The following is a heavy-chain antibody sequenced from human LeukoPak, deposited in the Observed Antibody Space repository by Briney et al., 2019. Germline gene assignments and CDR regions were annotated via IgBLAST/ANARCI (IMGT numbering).Heavy chain of an antibody. J-gene: IGHJ4*02. CDR3: ARDGYSGNDGL. Sequence: SESLSLTCTVSGGSISTYYWSWIRQPPGKGLEWIGYIYHSGSTKYNPSLKSRVTISVDTSKNQFSLKLSSVTAADTAVYYCARDGYSGNDGLWGQGTLVTVSS. D-gene: IGHD5-12*01. CDR1: GGSISTYY. V-gene: IGHV4-59*01. CDR2: IYHSGST.